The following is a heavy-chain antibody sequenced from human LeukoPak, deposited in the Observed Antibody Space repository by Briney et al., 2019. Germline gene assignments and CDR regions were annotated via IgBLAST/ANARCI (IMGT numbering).Heavy chain of an antibody. CDR2: ISFDGRNK. Sequence: GRSLRLSCAASGFTFSSYGMHWVRQAPGKGLEWVAVISFDGRNKYFADSVKGRFTISRDNSKNTLYLQMNSLRAEDTAVYYCAKKGASGSYDYWGQGTLVTVSS. D-gene: IGHD3-10*01. CDR3: AKKGASGSYDY. J-gene: IGHJ4*02. V-gene: IGHV3-30*18. CDR1: GFTFSSYG.